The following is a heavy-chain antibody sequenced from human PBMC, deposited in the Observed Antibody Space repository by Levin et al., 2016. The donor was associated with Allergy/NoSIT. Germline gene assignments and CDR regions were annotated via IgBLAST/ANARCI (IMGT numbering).Heavy chain of an antibody. J-gene: IGHJ4*02. Sequence: WIRQPPGKGLEWIGSIYYSGSTYYNPSLKSRVTISVDTSKNQFSLKLSSVTAADTAVYYCARLGSRGAGFDYWGQGTLVTVSS. V-gene: IGHV4-39*01. CDR2: IYYSGST. D-gene: IGHD2-15*01. CDR3: ARLGSRGAGFDY.